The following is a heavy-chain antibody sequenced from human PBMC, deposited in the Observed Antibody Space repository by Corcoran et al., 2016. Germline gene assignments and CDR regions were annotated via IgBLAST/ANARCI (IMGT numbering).Heavy chain of an antibody. CDR3: ATLGAAVSY. J-gene: IGHJ4*02. V-gene: IGHV1-2*02. CDR2: TNPNSGDT. D-gene: IGHD6-25*01. Sequence: QVQVVQSGAEVKKPGASVKVSCKASGYSFTDYYMHWVRQAPGQGLAWMGWTNPNSGDTKYEQKFQGRVTMTRDASISTAYLELSSLRSDDTAVYYCATLGAAVSYWGQGTLVTVSS. CDR1: GYSFTDYY.